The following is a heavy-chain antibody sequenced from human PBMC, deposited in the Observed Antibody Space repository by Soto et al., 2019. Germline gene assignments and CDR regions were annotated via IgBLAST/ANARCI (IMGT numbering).Heavy chain of an antibody. Sequence: EASVKVPCKASGYTFTSYGISWVRQAPGQGLEWMGWISAYNGNTNYAQKLQGRVTMTTDTSTSTAYMELRSLRSDDTAVYYCAREQGIAVAGTGDYWGQGTLVTVSS. CDR2: ISAYNGNT. V-gene: IGHV1-18*01. J-gene: IGHJ4*02. CDR1: GYTFTSYG. CDR3: AREQGIAVAGTGDY. D-gene: IGHD6-19*01.